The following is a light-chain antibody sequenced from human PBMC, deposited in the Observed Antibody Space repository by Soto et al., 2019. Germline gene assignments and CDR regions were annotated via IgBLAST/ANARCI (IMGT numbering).Light chain of an antibody. Sequence: QSALTQPPSVSGSPGQSVTISCTGTSSDVGSYNRVSWYQQPLGTAPKLMIYEVSNRPSGVPDRFSGSKSGNTAFLTISGLQAEDEADYYCSSYTSSNNYVFGTGTKLTVL. CDR2: EVS. J-gene: IGLJ1*01. CDR1: SSDVGSYNR. V-gene: IGLV2-18*02. CDR3: SSYTSSNNYV.